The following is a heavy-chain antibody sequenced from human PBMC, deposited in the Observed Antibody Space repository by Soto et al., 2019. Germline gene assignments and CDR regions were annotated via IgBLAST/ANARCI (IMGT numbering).Heavy chain of an antibody. CDR1: GGTFSSYA. CDR2: IIPIFGTA. Sequence: SVKVSCKASGGTFSSYAISWVRQAPGQGLEWMGGIIPIFGTANYAQKFQGRVTITADESTSTAYMELSSLRSEDTAVYYCARGRSQYYYDSSGYYYDAFDIWG. V-gene: IGHV1-69*13. CDR3: ARGRSQYYYDSSGYYYDAFDI. D-gene: IGHD3-22*01. J-gene: IGHJ3*02.